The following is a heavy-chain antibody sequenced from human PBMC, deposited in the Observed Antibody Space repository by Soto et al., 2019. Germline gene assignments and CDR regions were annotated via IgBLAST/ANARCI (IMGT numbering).Heavy chain of an antibody. Sequence: SVKVSCKASGGTFSSYAISWVRQAPGQGLEWMGGIIPIFGTANYAQKFQGRVTITADESTSTAYMELSSLSSEDTAVYYCARSRKALEAPGSSGPLIPYYWGQGTLVTVSS. CDR2: IIPIFGTA. D-gene: IGHD3-22*01. J-gene: IGHJ4*02. V-gene: IGHV1-69*13. CDR1: GGTFSSYA. CDR3: ARSRKALEAPGSSGPLIPYY.